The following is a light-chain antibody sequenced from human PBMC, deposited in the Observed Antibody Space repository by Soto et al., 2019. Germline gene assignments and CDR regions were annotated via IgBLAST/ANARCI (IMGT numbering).Light chain of an antibody. CDR1: QSVSSW. CDR3: QQYSSYSAFT. Sequence: DLQMTQSPSTLSASVGDRVIITCRTSQSVSSWLAWYQQKPGTAPNLLIYKASTLQSGVPSRFSGSGSGTEFALTIASLQHDDFATYYCQQYSSYSAFTFGPGTIVDI. CDR2: KAS. J-gene: IGKJ3*01. V-gene: IGKV1-5*03.